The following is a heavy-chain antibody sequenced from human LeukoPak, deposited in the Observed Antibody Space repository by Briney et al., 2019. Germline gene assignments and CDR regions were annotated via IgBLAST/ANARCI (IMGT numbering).Heavy chain of an antibody. CDR2: ISGSGGST. D-gene: IGHD4-17*01. J-gene: IGHJ6*04. Sequence: GGSLRLSCAASGFTFSSYAMSWVRQAPGKGLEWVSAISGSGGSTYYADSVKGRFTISRDNSKNTLYLQMNSLRAEDTAVYYCAKDAYGDYGVYYYYGMDVWGKGTTVTVFS. V-gene: IGHV3-23*01. CDR3: AKDAYGDYGVYYYYGMDV. CDR1: GFTFSSYA.